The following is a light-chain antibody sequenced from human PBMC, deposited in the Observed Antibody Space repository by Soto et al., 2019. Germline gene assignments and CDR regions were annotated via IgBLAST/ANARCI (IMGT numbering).Light chain of an antibody. V-gene: IGKV1-5*03. CDR2: KAS. CDR3: QQHSSSSPYT. J-gene: IGKJ2*01. Sequence: DIQMTQSPSTLSASVGDRVTITCRASQSISSWLAWYQQKPGIAPNLLIYKASTLGSGVPSRFSGGGSGTEFTLTISSLQPDDFATYYCQQHSSSSPYTFGQGTKLEIK. CDR1: QSISSW.